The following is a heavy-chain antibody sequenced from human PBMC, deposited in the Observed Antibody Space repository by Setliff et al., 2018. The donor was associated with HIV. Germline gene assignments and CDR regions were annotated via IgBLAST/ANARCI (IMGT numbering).Heavy chain of an antibody. CDR2: LSGSGSST. J-gene: IGHJ1*01. V-gene: IGHV3-23*01. CDR3: AQAQTSVSGSYYQYLQH. Sequence: GGSLRLSCAASELTFSNYAMTWVRQAPGKGLEWVSSLSGSGSSTYYADSVKGRFTISRDNSKNTLYLRMNSLRAEDTAVYYCAQAQTSVSGSYYQYLQHWGQGTLVTVS. D-gene: IGHD3-10*01. CDR1: ELTFSNYA.